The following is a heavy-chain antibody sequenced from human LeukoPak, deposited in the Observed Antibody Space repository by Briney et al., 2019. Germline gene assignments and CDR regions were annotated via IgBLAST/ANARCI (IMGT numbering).Heavy chain of an antibody. Sequence: PSETLSLTCTVSGGSISSYYWSWFRQPPGKGLEWIGYIYDSGSTNYNPSLKSRVTISGDTSKNQFSLKLSSVTAADTAVYYCARGKVEYTSSSYFDYWGQGTLVTVSS. D-gene: IGHD6-6*01. CDR2: IYDSGST. CDR1: GGSISSYY. V-gene: IGHV4-59*01. CDR3: ARGKVEYTSSSYFDY. J-gene: IGHJ4*02.